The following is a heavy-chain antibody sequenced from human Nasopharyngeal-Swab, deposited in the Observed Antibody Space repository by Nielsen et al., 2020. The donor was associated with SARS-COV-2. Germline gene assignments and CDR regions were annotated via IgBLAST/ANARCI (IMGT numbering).Heavy chain of an antibody. J-gene: IGHJ4*02. CDR3: VGWVQYHFDS. D-gene: IGHD2-2*02. Sequence: GESLKISCAASGFTFSYISMKWVRQAPGRGPEWVATISNIGNTHYADSVTGRFIISRDNSKDTLYLQMNSLRVEDTAVYYCVGWVQYHFDSWGQGTLVTVSS. V-gene: IGHV3-23*01. CDR2: ISNIGNT. CDR1: GFTFSYIS.